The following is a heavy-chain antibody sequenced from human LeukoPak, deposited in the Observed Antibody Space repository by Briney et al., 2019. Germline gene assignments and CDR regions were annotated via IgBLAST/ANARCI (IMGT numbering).Heavy chain of an antibody. J-gene: IGHJ4*02. V-gene: IGHV1-69*05. Sequence: GASVKVSCKASGGTFSSYAISWVRQAPGQGLEWMGGIIPIFGTANYAQKFQGRVTITTDESTSTAYMELSSLRSEDTAVYYCARVTPAAETHFDYWGQGTLVTVSS. D-gene: IGHD2-2*01. CDR2: IIPIFGTA. CDR1: GGTFSSYA. CDR3: ARVTPAAETHFDY.